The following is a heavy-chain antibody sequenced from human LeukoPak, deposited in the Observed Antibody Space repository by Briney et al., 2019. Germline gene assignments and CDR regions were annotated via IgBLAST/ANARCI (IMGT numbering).Heavy chain of an antibody. J-gene: IGHJ4*02. D-gene: IGHD5-12*01. CDR2: IYYSGSA. Sequence: PSETLSLTCTVSGGSISSYYWSWIRQPPGKGLEWIAYIYYSGSANYTPSLKNRVTISVDTSKNQFSLKLSSVTAADTAVYYCARLRSDYEIDYWGQGTLVTVSS. V-gene: IGHV4-59*08. CDR1: GGSISSYY. CDR3: ARLRSDYEIDY.